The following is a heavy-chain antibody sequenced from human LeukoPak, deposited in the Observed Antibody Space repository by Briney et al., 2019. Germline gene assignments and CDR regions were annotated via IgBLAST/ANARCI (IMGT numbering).Heavy chain of an antibody. D-gene: IGHD3-10*01. CDR1: GFTFSSYS. J-gene: IGHJ3*02. CDR2: ISSSSSTI. Sequence: PGGSLRLSCAASGFTFSSYSMNWVRQAPGKGLEWVSYISSSSSTIYYADSVKGRFTISRDNAKNSLYLQMNSLRAEDTAVYYCAKDMRLWFGELPDFDIWGQGTMVTVSS. V-gene: IGHV3-48*01. CDR3: AKDMRLWFGELPDFDI.